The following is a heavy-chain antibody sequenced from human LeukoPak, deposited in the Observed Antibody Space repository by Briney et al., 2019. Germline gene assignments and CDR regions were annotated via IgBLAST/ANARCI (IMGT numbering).Heavy chain of an antibody. CDR1: GFAFSSYS. CDR3: ARNESRVVAATLYYYYYMDV. D-gene: IGHD2-15*01. J-gene: IGHJ6*03. V-gene: IGHV3-21*01. CDR2: ISSSSSYI. Sequence: GGSLRLSCAASGFAFSSYSMNWVRQAPGKGLEWVSSISSSSSYIYYADSVKGRFTISRDNAKNSLYLQMNSLRAEDTAVYYCARNESRVVAATLYYYYYMDVWGKGTTVTVSS.